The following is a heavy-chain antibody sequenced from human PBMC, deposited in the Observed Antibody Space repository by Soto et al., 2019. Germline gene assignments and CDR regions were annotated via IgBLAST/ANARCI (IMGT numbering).Heavy chain of an antibody. Sequence: LRLSCAASGFTFSSYGMHWVRQAPGKGLEWVAVISYDGSNKYYADSVKGRFTISRDNSKNTLYLQMNSLRAEDTAVYYCAKCPNSGSYFDYWGQGTLVTVSS. CDR1: GFTFSSYG. J-gene: IGHJ4*02. CDR2: ISYDGSNK. D-gene: IGHD1-26*01. CDR3: AKCPNSGSYFDY. V-gene: IGHV3-30*18.